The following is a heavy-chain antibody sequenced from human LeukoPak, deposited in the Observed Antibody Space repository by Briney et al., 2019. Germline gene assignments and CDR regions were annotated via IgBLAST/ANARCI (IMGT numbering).Heavy chain of an antibody. CDR2: ISGSGGST. V-gene: IGHV3-23*01. J-gene: IGHJ3*02. Sequence: PGGSLRLSCAASGFTFSTHSMNWVRQAPGKGLEWVSAISGSGGSTYYADSVKGRFTISRDDSKNTLYLQMNSLRAEDTAVYYCAKYYYDSSGYYWDNAFDIWGQGTMVTVSS. CDR1: GFTFSTHS. CDR3: AKYYYDSSGYYWDNAFDI. D-gene: IGHD3-22*01.